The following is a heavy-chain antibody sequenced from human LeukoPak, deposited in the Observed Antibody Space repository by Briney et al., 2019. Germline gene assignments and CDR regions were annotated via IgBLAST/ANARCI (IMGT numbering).Heavy chain of an antibody. CDR3: ATIPGYSSGWYGGYDY. Sequence: GGSLRLSCAASGFTFSSYSMNWVRQAPGKGLEWVSSISSSSSYIYYADSVKGRFTISRDNAKNSLYLQMNSLRAEDTAVYYCATIPGYSSGWYGGYDYWGQGTLVTVSS. CDR1: GFTFSSYS. V-gene: IGHV3-21*01. J-gene: IGHJ4*02. CDR2: ISSSSSYI. D-gene: IGHD6-19*01.